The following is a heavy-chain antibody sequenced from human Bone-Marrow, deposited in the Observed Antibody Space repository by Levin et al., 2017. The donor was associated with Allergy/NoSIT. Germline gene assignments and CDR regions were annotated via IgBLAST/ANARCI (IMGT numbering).Heavy chain of an antibody. CDR1: GGSFSGYY. Sequence: MTSETLSLTCAVYGGSFSGYYWSWIRQPPGKGLEWIGEINHSGSTNYNPSLKSRVTISVDTSKNQFSLKLSSVTAADTAVYYCARAPGYCSGGSCQSLGAFDIWGQGTMVTVSS. D-gene: IGHD2-15*01. V-gene: IGHV4-34*01. J-gene: IGHJ3*02. CDR2: INHSGST. CDR3: ARAPGYCSGGSCQSLGAFDI.